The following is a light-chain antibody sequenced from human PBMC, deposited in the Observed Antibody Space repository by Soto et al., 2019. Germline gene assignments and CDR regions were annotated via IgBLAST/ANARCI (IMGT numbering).Light chain of an antibody. V-gene: IGKV3-15*01. Sequence: EIVMTQSPATLSLSPGERATLSCRASQSVSSNLAWYQQKPGQAPRLLIYGASTRATGIPARFSGSGSGTELTLTISSLQSEDFAVYYCQQYNNWPRKTFGQGTKVDIK. CDR2: GAS. CDR3: QQYNNWPRKT. CDR1: QSVSSN. J-gene: IGKJ1*01.